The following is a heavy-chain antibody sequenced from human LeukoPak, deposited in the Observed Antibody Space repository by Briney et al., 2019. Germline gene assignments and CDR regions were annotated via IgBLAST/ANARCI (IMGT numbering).Heavy chain of an antibody. V-gene: IGHV4-59*01. D-gene: IGHD3-10*01. CDR2: IYSSGRT. J-gene: IGHJ4*02. Sequence: PSETLSLTCSVYGGSISSFYWSWIRQPPGKGLEWIGYIYSSGRTSYNPSLKSRVTISVDTSNNQFSLRLSSVTAADTAVYYCARDLITYFDYWGQGTLVTVSS. CDR3: ARDLITYFDY. CDR1: GGSISSFY.